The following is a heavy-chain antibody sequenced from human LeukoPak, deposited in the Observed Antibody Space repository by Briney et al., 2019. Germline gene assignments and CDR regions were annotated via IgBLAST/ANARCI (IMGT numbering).Heavy chain of an antibody. V-gene: IGHV1-18*01. Sequence: GASVKVSCKASGYTFTSYGISWVRQAPGQGLEWMGWISAYNGNTNYAQKLQGRVTMTTDTSTSTAYMGLRSLRSDDTAVYYCARDRVYYDSSGYYLSAFDIWGQGTMVTVSS. CDR2: ISAYNGNT. J-gene: IGHJ3*02. D-gene: IGHD3-22*01. CDR1: GYTFTSYG. CDR3: ARDRVYYDSSGYYLSAFDI.